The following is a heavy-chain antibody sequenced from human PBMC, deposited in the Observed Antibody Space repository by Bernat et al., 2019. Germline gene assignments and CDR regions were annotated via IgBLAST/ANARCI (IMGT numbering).Heavy chain of an antibody. CDR2: IYYSGST. CDR1: GGSISSYY. D-gene: IGHD3-22*01. J-gene: IGHJ4*02. CDR3: ARSGTSGYYSY. Sequence: QVQLQESSPGLVKPSETLSLTCTVSGGSISSYYWSWIRQPPGKGLEWIGYIYYSGSTNYNPSLKSRVTISVDTSKNQFSLKLSSVTAADTAVYYCARSGTSGYYSYWGQGTLVTVSS. V-gene: IGHV4-59*08.